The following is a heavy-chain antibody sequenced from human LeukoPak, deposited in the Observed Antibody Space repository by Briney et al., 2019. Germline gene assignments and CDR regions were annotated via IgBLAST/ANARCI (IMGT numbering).Heavy chain of an antibody. CDR2: IRYDGSNK. CDR3: AKDLEDSSSFLDY. D-gene: IGHD6-6*01. Sequence: PGGSLRLSCAASGFTFSSYGMHWVRQAPGKGLEWVAFIRYDGSNKYYADSVKGRFTVSRDNSKNTLYLQMNSLRAEDTAVYYCAKDLEDSSSFLDYWGQGTLVTVSS. CDR1: GFTFSSYG. V-gene: IGHV3-30*02. J-gene: IGHJ4*02.